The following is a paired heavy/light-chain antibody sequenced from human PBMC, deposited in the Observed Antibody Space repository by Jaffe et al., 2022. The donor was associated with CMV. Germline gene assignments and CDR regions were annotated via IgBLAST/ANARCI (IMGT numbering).Light chain of an antibody. CDR1: KLDNYY. CDR3: QAWDGSVVV. Sequence: SFDLTQPPSVSVSPGQTASITCSGHKLDNYYFSWYQQKPGQSPILVLFQDKKRPSGIPERFSGSNSGNTVTLTISGTQAMDEADYFCQAWDGSVVVFGGGTKLTVL. V-gene: IGLV3-1*01. CDR2: QDK. J-gene: IGLJ3*02.
Heavy chain of an antibody. Sequence: EVQLVESGGDWVQPGGSLRLSCAASGFTLSSYEMNWVRRAPGKGLQWVSNIGNSGSPVYYADSVKGRFTVSRDNAKNSLYLEMNSLRAEDTATYYCARWVRDYGDYDNYEFYYYMDVWGKGTTVTVSS. CDR2: IGNSGSPV. V-gene: IGHV3-48*03. D-gene: IGHD4-17*01. CDR1: GFTLSSYE. CDR3: ARWVRDYGDYDNYEFYYYMDV. J-gene: IGHJ6*03.